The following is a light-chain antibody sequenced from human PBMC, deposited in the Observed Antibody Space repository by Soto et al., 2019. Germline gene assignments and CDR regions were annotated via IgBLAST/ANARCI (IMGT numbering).Light chain of an antibody. CDR1: QGIGND. Sequence: AIQMTQSPSSLSASVGDRVTITCRASQGIGNDLGWYQQKPGKAPKVLIYGASSLQGGVPSRFSGSGSGTDFTLTFCSLLPEDFATYYCLQDNSYPLTFGQGTKVDIK. CDR3: LQDNSYPLT. J-gene: IGKJ1*01. V-gene: IGKV1-6*01. CDR2: GAS.